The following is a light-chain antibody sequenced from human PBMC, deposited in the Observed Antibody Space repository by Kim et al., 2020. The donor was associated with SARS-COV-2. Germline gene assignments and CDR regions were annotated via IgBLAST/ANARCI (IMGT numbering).Light chain of an antibody. CDR2: YDS. CDR1: NIGSKS. CDR3: QVWDSSSDHWV. V-gene: IGLV3-21*04. J-gene: IGLJ3*02. Sequence: APGKTARLPFGGNNIGSKSVHWYQQKPGQAPVLVIYYDSDRPSGIPERFSGSNSGNTATLTISRVEAGDEADYYCQVWDSSSDHWVFGGGTKLTVL.